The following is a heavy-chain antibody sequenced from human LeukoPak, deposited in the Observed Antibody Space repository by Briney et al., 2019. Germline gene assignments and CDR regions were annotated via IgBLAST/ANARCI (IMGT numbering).Heavy chain of an antibody. V-gene: IGHV3-23*01. J-gene: IGHJ3*02. Sequence: GGSLRLSCAASGFTFSTYAMSWVRQAPGKGLEWVSVISGSGGSTYYADSVKGRFTISRDNSKNTLYLQMNSLRAEDTAVYFCAKGLEPGAFDIWGQGTRVTVSS. CDR1: GFTFSTYA. CDR2: ISGSGGST. CDR3: AKGLEPGAFDI. D-gene: IGHD1-1*01.